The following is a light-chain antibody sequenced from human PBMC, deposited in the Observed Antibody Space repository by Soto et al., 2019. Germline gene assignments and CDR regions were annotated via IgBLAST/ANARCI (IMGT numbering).Light chain of an antibody. CDR2: GVS. CDR3: CSYVETETWV. Sequence: QSLLTQPRSVSGSPGQSVTISCTGTNSDVGGYNYVSWYQQYPGKAPKLMISGVSERPSGVPDRFSGSKSGNTASLTISGLQAEDEADYYCCSYVETETWVFGGGTKLTVL. V-gene: IGLV2-11*01. CDR1: NSDVGGYNY. J-gene: IGLJ3*02.